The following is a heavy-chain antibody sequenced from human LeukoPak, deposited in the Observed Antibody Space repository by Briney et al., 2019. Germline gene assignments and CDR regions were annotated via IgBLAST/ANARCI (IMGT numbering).Heavy chain of an antibody. CDR1: GYTFTGYF. J-gene: IGHJ4*02. D-gene: IGHD6-6*01. CDR2: INPNTGGT. Sequence: ASVKVSCKTSGYTFTGYFIHWVRQAPGQGLEWMGWINPNTGGTSYSQEFQGRVTVTRDTSISTAYLDLSRLTSDDTAVYYCARADSSASSPLDYWGQGTLVTVSS. CDR3: ARADSSASSPLDY. V-gene: IGHV1-2*02.